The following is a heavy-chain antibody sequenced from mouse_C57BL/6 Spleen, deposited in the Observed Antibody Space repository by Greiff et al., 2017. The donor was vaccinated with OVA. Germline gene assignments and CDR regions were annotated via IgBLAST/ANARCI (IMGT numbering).Heavy chain of an antibody. CDR1: GFTLSDYG. CDR3: ARSGYDGWFAY. CDR2: ISSGSSTI. Sequence: EVQRVESGGGLVKPGGSLKLSCAASGFTLSDYGMHWVRQAPEKGLEWVAYISSGSSTIYYADTVKGRFTISRDNAKNTLFLQMTSLRSEDTAMYYCARSGYDGWFAYWGQGTLVTVSA. V-gene: IGHV5-17*01. D-gene: IGHD2-2*01. J-gene: IGHJ3*01.